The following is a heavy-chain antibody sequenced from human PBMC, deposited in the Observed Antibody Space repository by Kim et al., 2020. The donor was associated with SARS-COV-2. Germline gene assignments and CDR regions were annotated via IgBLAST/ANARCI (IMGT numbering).Heavy chain of an antibody. J-gene: IGHJ4*02. V-gene: IGHV3-49*04. CDR1: GFTFGDYA. D-gene: IGHD3-3*01. CDR2: IRSKAYGGTT. CDR3: TRDGRDTIFGVVTAPDY. Sequence: GGSLRLSCTASGFTFGDYAMSWVCQAPGKGLEWVGFIRSKAYGGTTEYAASVKGRFTISRDDSKSIAYLQMNSLKTEDTAVYYCTRDGRDTIFGVVTAPDYWGQGTLVTVSS.